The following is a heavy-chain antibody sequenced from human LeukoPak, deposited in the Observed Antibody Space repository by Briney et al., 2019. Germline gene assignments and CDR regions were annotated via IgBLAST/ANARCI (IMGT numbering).Heavy chain of an antibody. V-gene: IGHV3-7*01. D-gene: IGHD5-24*01. Sequence: GGSLRLSCAASGFTFSSYWMNWVRQAPGKGLEWVANIKEDGSEKYYVDSVKGRFTISRDNAKNSLYLQMNNPRAEDTAVYYCAREGDGYNSPIDYWGQGTLVTVSS. J-gene: IGHJ4*02. CDR1: GFTFSSYW. CDR2: IKEDGSEK. CDR3: AREGDGYNSPIDY.